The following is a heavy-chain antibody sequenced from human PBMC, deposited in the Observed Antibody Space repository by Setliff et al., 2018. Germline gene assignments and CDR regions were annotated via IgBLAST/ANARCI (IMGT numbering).Heavy chain of an antibody. CDR1: GFTFSSYG. Sequence: GESLKLSCAASGFTFSSYGMHWVRQAPGKGLEWVAFIRYDGSNKYYADSVKGRFTISRDNSKNTLYLQMNSLRAEDTAVYYCAKDQGTGYCSGGSCYLFEHWGQGVQVTVSS. CDR3: AKDQGTGYCSGGSCYLFEH. D-gene: IGHD2-15*01. CDR2: IRYDGSNK. J-gene: IGHJ4*02. V-gene: IGHV3-30*02.